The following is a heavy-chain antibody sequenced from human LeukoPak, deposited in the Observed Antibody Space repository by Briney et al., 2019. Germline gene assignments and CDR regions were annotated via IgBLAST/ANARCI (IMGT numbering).Heavy chain of an antibody. D-gene: IGHD5-12*01. V-gene: IGHV3-30*04. CDR2: ISYDGSNK. CDR3: ARGSLSGHDFGGGDY. J-gene: IGHJ4*02. CDR1: GFTFSSYA. Sequence: GGSLRLSCAASGFTFSSYAMHWVRQAPGKGLEWVAVISYDGSNKYYADSVKGRFTISRDNSKNTLYLQMNSLRAEDTAVYYCARGSLSGHDFGGGDYWGQGTLVTVSS.